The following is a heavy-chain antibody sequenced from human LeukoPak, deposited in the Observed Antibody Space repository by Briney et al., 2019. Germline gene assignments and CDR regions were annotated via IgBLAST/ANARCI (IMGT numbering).Heavy chain of an antibody. V-gene: IGHV3-23*01. CDR3: AKEGYDYGVGYFQH. CDR1: GINLRRYK. CDR2: ISGSGGST. J-gene: IGHJ1*01. Sequence: GSQRLFRSSSGINLRRYKMDLVRQAPGKGLGWVLGISGSGGSTYYADSVKGRFTISRDNSKNTLYLQMNSLRAEDTAVYYCAKEGYDYGVGYFQHWGQGTLVTVSS. D-gene: IGHD4-17*01.